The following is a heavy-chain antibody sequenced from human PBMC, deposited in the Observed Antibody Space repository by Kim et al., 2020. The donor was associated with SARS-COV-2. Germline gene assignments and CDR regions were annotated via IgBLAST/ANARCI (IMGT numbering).Heavy chain of an antibody. V-gene: IGHV5-51*01. CDR3: ARQFFYSSGWYRGAFDI. CDR2: IYPGDSDT. D-gene: IGHD6-19*01. J-gene: IGHJ3*02. CDR1: GYSFTSYW. Sequence: GESLKISCKGSGYSFTSYWIGWVRQMPGKGLEWMGIIYPGDSDTRHSPSFQGQVTISADKSISTAYLQWSSLKASDTAMYYCARQFFYSSGWYRGAFDIWGQGTMVTVSS.